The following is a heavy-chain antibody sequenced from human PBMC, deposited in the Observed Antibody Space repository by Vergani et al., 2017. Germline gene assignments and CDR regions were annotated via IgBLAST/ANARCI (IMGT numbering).Heavy chain of an antibody. V-gene: IGHV4-61*02. CDR2: ILGSGTA. CDR3: AKDLGQQLVRGYNWFDP. Sequence: QVQLQESGPGLVKPSQTLSLTCTVSGASMSSVGYYWTWIRQSAGKRLEWIGDILGSGTANYNPSFQGRVSMSVATSKNQFSLTLSSVNATDTAVYYCAKDLGQQLVRGYNWFDPWGQGTLVTVSS. D-gene: IGHD6-13*01. CDR1: GASMSSVGYY. J-gene: IGHJ5*02.